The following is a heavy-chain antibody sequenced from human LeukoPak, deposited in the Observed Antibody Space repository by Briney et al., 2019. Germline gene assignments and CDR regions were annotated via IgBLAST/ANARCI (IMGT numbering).Heavy chain of an antibody. Sequence: SETLSLTCTVSGGSISSSSYYWGWIRQPPGKGLEWIGSIYYSGSTYYNLSLKSRVTISVDTSKNQFSLKLSSVTAADTAVYYCARVGTPVDYWGQGTLVTVSS. CDR3: ARVGTPVDY. CDR2: IYYSGST. D-gene: IGHD4-23*01. V-gene: IGHV4-39*01. CDR1: GGSISSSSYY. J-gene: IGHJ4*02.